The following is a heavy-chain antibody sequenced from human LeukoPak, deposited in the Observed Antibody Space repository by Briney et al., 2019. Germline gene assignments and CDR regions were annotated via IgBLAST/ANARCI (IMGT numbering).Heavy chain of an antibody. CDR1: GGSISSYY. V-gene: IGHV4-59*12. CDR3: ARYGWGSYRFDP. CDR2: IYHSGST. D-gene: IGHD3-10*01. J-gene: IGHJ5*02. Sequence: SETLSLTCTVSGGSISSYYWSWIRQPPGKGLEWIGYIYHSGSTYYNPSLRSRLTISIDRSENQFSLRLSSVTAADTAIYYCARYGWGSYRFDPWGQGTLVTVSS.